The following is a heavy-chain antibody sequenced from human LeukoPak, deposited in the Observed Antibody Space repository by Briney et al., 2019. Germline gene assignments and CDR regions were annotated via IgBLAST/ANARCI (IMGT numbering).Heavy chain of an antibody. V-gene: IGHV4-34*01. CDR2: VNESGGT. D-gene: IGHD3-16*01. Sequence: SETLSLTCAVYVGSFSGYHWNWIRQPPGKGPEWIGEVNESGGTNINPSLRSRVTISVDTSKNQFSLKLSSVTAADTAMYYCARVKDPGGYYYYYYMDVWGKGTTVTVSS. J-gene: IGHJ6*03. CDR1: VGSFSGYH. CDR3: ARVKDPGGYYYYYYMDV.